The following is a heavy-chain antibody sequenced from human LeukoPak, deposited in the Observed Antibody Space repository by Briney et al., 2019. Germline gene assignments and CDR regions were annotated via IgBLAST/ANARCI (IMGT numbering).Heavy chain of an antibody. V-gene: IGHV1-46*01. CDR2: INPSGGST. CDR3: ATLTRDYYGSGSHLTP. Sequence: ASVKVSCKASGYTFTSYYMHWVRQAPGQGLAWMGIINPSGGSTSYAQKFQGRVTMTRDMSTSTVYMELSSLRSEDTAVYYCATLTRDYYGSGSHLTPWGQGTLVTVSS. J-gene: IGHJ5*02. D-gene: IGHD3-10*01. CDR1: GYTFTSYY.